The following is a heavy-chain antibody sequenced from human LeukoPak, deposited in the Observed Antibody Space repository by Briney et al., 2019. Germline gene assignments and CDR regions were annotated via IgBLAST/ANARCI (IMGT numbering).Heavy chain of an antibody. CDR2: FSAYNGNT. CDR3: ARDRLSAAGGWDLVFDY. CDR1: GYTFPSYG. V-gene: IGHV1-18*01. Sequence: GASVKVSCKASGYTFPSYGISWVRQAPGQGLEWMGWFSAYNGNTDYAQKLQGRVTMTTDTSTSTAYVELRSLRSDDTAVYYCARDRLSAAGGWDLVFDYWGQGTLVTVSS. D-gene: IGHD1-26*01. J-gene: IGHJ4*02.